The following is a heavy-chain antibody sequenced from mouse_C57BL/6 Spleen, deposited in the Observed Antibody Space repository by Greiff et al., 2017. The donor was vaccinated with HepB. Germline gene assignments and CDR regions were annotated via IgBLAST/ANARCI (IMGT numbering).Heavy chain of an antibody. Sequence: EVQLQQSGPELVKPGASVKISCKASGYSFPGYYMNWVKQSPEKSLEWIGEINPSTGGTTYNQKFKAKATLTVDKSSSTAYMQLKSLTSEDSAVYYCASLIYYGNTWAMDYWCQGTSVTVSS. CDR1: GYSFPGYY. V-gene: IGHV1-42*01. CDR3: ASLIYYGNTWAMDY. D-gene: IGHD2-1*01. J-gene: IGHJ4*01. CDR2: INPSTGGT.